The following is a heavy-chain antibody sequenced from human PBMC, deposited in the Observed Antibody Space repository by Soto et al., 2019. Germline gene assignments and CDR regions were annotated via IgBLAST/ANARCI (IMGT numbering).Heavy chain of an antibody. CDR1: GDSVSSNSAA. D-gene: IGHD3-10*01. V-gene: IGHV6-1*01. CDR2: TYYRSKWYN. Sequence: PSQTLSLTCAISGDSVSSNSAAWNWIRLSPSRGLEWLGRTYYRSKWYNVYAASVKSRITINPDTSKNQFSLQLNSVTPEDTAVYYCARVTIRVRRAAFDIWGQGTMVTVSS. J-gene: IGHJ3*02. CDR3: ARVTIRVRRAAFDI.